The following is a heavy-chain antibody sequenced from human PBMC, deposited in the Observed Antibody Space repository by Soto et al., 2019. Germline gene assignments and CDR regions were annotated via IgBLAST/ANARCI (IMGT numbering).Heavy chain of an antibody. V-gene: IGHV3-33*01. CDR3: ARDSGRRAAAGFGDY. J-gene: IGHJ4*02. Sequence: GGSLRLSCAASGFTFSSYGMHWVRQAPGKGLEWVAVIWYDGSNKYYADSVKGRFTISRDNSKNTLYLQMNSLRAEDTAVYYCARDSGRRAAAGFGDYWGQGTLVTVSS. CDR2: IWYDGSNK. D-gene: IGHD6-13*01. CDR1: GFTFSSYG.